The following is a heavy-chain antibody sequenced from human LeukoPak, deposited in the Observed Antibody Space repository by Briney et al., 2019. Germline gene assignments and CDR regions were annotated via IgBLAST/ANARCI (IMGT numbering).Heavy chain of an antibody. CDR2: ISYDGSNK. V-gene: IGHV3-30*04. CDR1: GFTFSSYA. CDR3: ARAKRRVVDYSWFDP. Sequence: SGGSLRLSCAASGFTFSSYAMHWVRQAPGKGLEWVAVISYDGSNKYYADSVKGRFTISRDNSKNTLYLQMNSLRAEDTAVYYCARAKRRVVDYSWFDPWGQGTLVTVSS. D-gene: IGHD2-15*01. J-gene: IGHJ5*02.